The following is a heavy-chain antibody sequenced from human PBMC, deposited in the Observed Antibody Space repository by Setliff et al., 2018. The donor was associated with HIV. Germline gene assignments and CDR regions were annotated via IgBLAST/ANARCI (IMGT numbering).Heavy chain of an antibody. Sequence: QPGGSLRLSCAASGFTFTSFWMSWVRQAPGKGLEWVANINEDGTEKYYVDSVRGRSTISRDNANNSLYLQMGSLRAEDTAVYYCARGGGGARRVIGSWGQGALVTVSS. CDR2: INEDGTEK. CDR1: GFTFTSFW. V-gene: IGHV3-7*03. D-gene: IGHD6-6*01. CDR3: ARGGGGARRVIGS. J-gene: IGHJ4*02.